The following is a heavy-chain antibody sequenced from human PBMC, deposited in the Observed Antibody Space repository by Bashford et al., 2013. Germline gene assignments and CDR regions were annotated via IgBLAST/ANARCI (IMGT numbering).Heavy chain of an antibody. CDR1: GYSFSNHW. D-gene: IGHD3-22*01. CDR3: ARLLHSSGYYSRSDFDY. Sequence: GESLKISCKGSGYSFSNHWINWVRQMPGKGLEWMGRIDPSDSYTQYSPSFQGHVTISADKSISTAYLQWSSLKASDTAMYYCARLLHSSGYYSRSDFDYWGQGTLVTVSS. CDR2: IDPSDSYT. J-gene: IGHJ4*02. V-gene: IGHV5-10-1*01.